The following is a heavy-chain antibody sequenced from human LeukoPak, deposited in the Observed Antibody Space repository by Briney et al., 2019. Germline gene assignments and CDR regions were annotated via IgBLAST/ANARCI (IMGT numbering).Heavy chain of an antibody. J-gene: IGHJ6*03. Sequence: ASVKVSCKASGYTFISYSLTWVRQAPGQGLEWMGWISPYSGNTNYAENFQDRVTLTTDTSTSTAYMELRSLRSDDTAVYYCARLHYGGNYYYYYMDVWGKGTTVTVSS. D-gene: IGHD4-23*01. CDR1: GYTFISYS. CDR2: ISPYSGNT. CDR3: ARLHYGGNYYYYYMDV. V-gene: IGHV1-18*01.